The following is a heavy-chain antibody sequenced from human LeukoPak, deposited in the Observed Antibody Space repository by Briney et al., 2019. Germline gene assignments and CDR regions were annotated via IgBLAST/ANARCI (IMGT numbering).Heavy chain of an antibody. V-gene: IGHV3-15*01. CDR2: IKSKSDGGTR. Sequence: GGSLRLSCAASGFTFNSAWMNWVRQSPGKGLGWVGRIKSKSDGGTRDYAAPVKGRFIISRDDSRNTLYLQMNSLKTEDTGVYYCTNGVAYWGQGTLVSVSS. J-gene: IGHJ4*02. CDR1: GFTFNSAW. CDR3: TNGVAY. D-gene: IGHD3-16*01.